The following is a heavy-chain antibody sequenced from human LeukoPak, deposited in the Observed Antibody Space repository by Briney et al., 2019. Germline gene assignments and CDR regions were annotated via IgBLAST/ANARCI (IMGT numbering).Heavy chain of an antibody. J-gene: IGHJ2*01. V-gene: IGHV4-4*07. CDR1: GGSVSDYY. Sequence: KPSETLSLICTVSGGSVSDYYWSWIRQPAGKGLEWIGRIYRSGAPNYNPSLSSRVRMSLDTTKNQFSLRLNSVTAADTAVYFCARDGVTVYGASPYWYLDLWGRGTLVSVSS. CDR3: ARDGVTVYGASPYWYLDL. CDR2: IYRSGAP. D-gene: IGHD4-17*01.